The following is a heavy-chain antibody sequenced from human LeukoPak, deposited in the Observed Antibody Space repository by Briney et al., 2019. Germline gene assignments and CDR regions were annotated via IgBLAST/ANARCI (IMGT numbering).Heavy chain of an antibody. Sequence: GGSLRLSCAASGFTFSSYSMNWVRQAPGKGLECVANIKQDGSEKYYVDSVKGRFTISRDNAKNSLYLQMNSLRAEDTAVYYCARDWVQLWLHWFDPWGQGTLVTVSS. J-gene: IGHJ5*02. CDR3: ARDWVQLWLHWFDP. CDR2: IKQDGSEK. V-gene: IGHV3-7*01. D-gene: IGHD5-18*01. CDR1: GFTFSSYS.